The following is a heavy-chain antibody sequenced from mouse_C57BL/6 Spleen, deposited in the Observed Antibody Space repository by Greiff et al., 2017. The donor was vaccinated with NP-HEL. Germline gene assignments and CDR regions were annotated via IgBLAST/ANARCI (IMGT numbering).Heavy chain of an antibody. Sequence: EVQLQQSGPELVKPGASVKMSCKASGYTFTDYNMHWVKQSHGKSLEWIGYINPNNGGTSYNQKVKGKATLTVNNSSSTVYMELRSLTSEDSAVYYSASEDGSSEGAMDYWGQGTSVTVSS. V-gene: IGHV1-22*01. CDR1: GYTFTDYN. D-gene: IGHD1-1*01. CDR3: ASEDGSSEGAMDY. CDR2: INPNNGGT. J-gene: IGHJ4*01.